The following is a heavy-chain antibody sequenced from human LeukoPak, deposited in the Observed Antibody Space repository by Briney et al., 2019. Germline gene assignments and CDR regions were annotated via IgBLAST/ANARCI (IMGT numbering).Heavy chain of an antibody. CDR3: ARKYYYDSSGYYPFDY. Sequence: GESLKISCKGSGYSFTSYWIGWVRQMPGKGLEWMGIIYPGDSDTRYSPSFQGQVTISADKSISTAYLEWSSLKASDTAMYYCARKYYYDSSGYYPFDYWGQGTLVTVSS. CDR2: IYPGDSDT. D-gene: IGHD3-22*01. CDR1: GYSFTSYW. V-gene: IGHV5-51*01. J-gene: IGHJ4*02.